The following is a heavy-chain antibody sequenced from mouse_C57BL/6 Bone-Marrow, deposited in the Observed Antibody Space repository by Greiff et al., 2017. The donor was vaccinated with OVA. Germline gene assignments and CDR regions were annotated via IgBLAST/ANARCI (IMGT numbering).Heavy chain of an antibody. Sequence: EVQLQQSGAELVRPGASVKLSCTASGFNIKDDYMHWVKQRPEQGLEWIGWIDPENGDTEDASKFQGKATITADTSSNTAYLQLSSLTSEDTAVYYCTTGSTMVTDYWGQGTTLTVSS. CDR1: GFNIKDDY. V-gene: IGHV14-4*01. CDR3: TTGSTMVTDY. D-gene: IGHD2-2*01. CDR2: IDPENGDT. J-gene: IGHJ2*01.